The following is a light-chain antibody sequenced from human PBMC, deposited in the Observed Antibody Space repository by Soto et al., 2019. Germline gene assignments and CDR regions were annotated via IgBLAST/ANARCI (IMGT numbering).Light chain of an antibody. CDR2: RAS. V-gene: IGKV1-39*01. J-gene: IGKJ1*01. CDR1: QSISTY. CDR3: QHSYSSPPWT. Sequence: DIQMTQSPSSLSASVGDRITISCRASQSISTYLNWYQQKPGTAPRLLIYRASSVKSGVPPRFSGSGSGRDFTLTISGLRPEDSATYFCQHSYSSPPWTFGQGTKVEVK.